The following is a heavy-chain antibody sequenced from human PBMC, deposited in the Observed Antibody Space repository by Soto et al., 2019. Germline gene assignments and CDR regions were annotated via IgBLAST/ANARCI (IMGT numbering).Heavy chain of an antibody. V-gene: IGHV1-24*01. CDR1: GYTLTELS. CDR3: ATAVGGVGADYYGMDV. CDR2: FDPEDGET. J-gene: IGHJ6*02. Sequence: ASVKVYCKVSGYTLTELSMHWVRQAPGKGLEWMGGFDPEDGETIYAQKFQGRVTMTEDTSTDTAYMELSSLRSEDTAVYYCATAVGGVGADYYGMDVWGQGTTVTVSS. D-gene: IGHD1-26*01.